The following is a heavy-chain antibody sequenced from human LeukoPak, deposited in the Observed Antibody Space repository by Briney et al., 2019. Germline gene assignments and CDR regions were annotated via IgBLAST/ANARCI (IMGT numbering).Heavy chain of an antibody. Sequence: ASVKVSCKASGYTFTSYGISWVRQAPGQGLEWMGWISAYNGNTNYAQKLQGRVTMATDTSTSTAYMELSRLRSDDTAVYYCARSLSGIRTYYDYVWGSYRYDAFDIWGQGTMVTVSS. CDR1: GYTFTSYG. CDR2: ISAYNGNT. CDR3: ARSLSGIRTYYDYVWGSYRYDAFDI. D-gene: IGHD3-16*02. J-gene: IGHJ3*02. V-gene: IGHV1-18*01.